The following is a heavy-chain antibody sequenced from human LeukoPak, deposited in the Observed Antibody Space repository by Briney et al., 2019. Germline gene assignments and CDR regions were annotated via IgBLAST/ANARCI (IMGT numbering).Heavy chain of an antibody. J-gene: IGHJ4*02. V-gene: IGHV3-23*01. CDR2: ISDSGGNT. CDR1: GFTFSIYG. Sequence: GGSLRLSCATSGFTFSIYGMSWVRQAPGKGLEWVSAISDSGGNTYYADSVKGRFTISRDNAKNTLYLQMNSLRAEDTAVYYCAKWQRYFDYWGQGTLVTVSS. CDR3: AKWQRYFDY.